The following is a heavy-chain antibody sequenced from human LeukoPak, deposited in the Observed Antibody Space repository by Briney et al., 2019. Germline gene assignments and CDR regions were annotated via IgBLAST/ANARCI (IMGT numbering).Heavy chain of an antibody. Sequence: GGSLRLSCAASGFTFSSYGMHWVRQAPGKGLEWVAFIRYDGSNKYYADSVKGRFTISRDNSKNTLYLQMNSLRAEDTAVYYCAKAASYGDYTLFDYWGQGTLVTVSS. D-gene: IGHD4-17*01. V-gene: IGHV3-30*02. CDR2: IRYDGSNK. J-gene: IGHJ4*02. CDR3: AKAASYGDYTLFDY. CDR1: GFTFSSYG.